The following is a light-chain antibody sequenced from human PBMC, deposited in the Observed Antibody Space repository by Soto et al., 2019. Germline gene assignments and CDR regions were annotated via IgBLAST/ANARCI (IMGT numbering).Light chain of an antibody. CDR1: SSDVGGYNY. Sequence: QSALTQPASVSGSPGQSITISCTGTSSDVGGYNYVSWYQQHPAKVPKLMIYHVSNRPSGVSDRFSGSESGNTASLTISGLQAEDEGDYYCYSYTTSSTYVFGTGTKVTVL. V-gene: IGLV2-14*01. CDR3: YSYTTSSTYV. J-gene: IGLJ1*01. CDR2: HVS.